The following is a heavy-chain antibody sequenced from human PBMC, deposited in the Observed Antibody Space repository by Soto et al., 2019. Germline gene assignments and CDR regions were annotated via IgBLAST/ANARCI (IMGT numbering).Heavy chain of an antibody. CDR1: GISFSGYT. J-gene: IGHJ4*02. CDR3: AKDRVPDGRWHFDY. V-gene: IGHV3-23*01. CDR2: IYGNGGGT. D-gene: IGHD2-2*01. Sequence: EVHLLESGGRLVQAGGSLRLSCVPSGISFSGYTMSWVRQAPGRGLEWVASIYGNGGGTFYADSVKGRFTISRDNYKRILLLDITALRAEDTAVYYCAKDRVPDGRWHFDYWGQGTLVTVSS.